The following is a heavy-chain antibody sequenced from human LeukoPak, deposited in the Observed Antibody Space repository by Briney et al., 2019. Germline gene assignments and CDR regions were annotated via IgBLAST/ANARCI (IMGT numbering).Heavy chain of an antibody. J-gene: IGHJ6*03. Sequence: KPSETLSLTCTVSGGSISSSSYYWGWIRQPPGKGLEWIGSIYYSGSTYYNPSLKSRVTISVDTSKNQFSLKLSSVTAADTAVYYCARRSRNVRWFGESIKNSYYYMDVWGKGTTVTISS. CDR3: ARRSRNVRWFGESIKNSYYYMDV. CDR2: IYYSGST. V-gene: IGHV4-39*07. CDR1: GGSISSSSYY. D-gene: IGHD3-10*01.